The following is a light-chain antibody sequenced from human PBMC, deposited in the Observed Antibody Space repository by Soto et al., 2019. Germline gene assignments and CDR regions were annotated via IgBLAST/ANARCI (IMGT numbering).Light chain of an antibody. V-gene: IGLV2-8*01. CDR2: EDT. CDR1: SSDVGGYNY. CDR3: RSHAGSNNWAV. J-gene: IGLJ3*02. Sequence: QSALTQPPSASGSPGQSVTISCTGTSSDVGGYNYVCWYQQHPGKAPKLIIYEDTKRPSGVPDRFTGSKSGNTASLTVSGLQAEDEADYYCRSHAGSNNWAVFGGGTKLTVL.